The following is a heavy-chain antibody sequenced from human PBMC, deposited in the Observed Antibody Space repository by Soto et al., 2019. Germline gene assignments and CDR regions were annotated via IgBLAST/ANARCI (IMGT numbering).Heavy chain of an antibody. D-gene: IGHD3-10*01. CDR2: INHSGST. V-gene: IGHV4-34*01. CDR3: AGDTEGHGSGSYYYYYGMDV. CDR1: GGSFSGYY. J-gene: IGHJ6*02. Sequence: SETLSLTCAVYGGSFSGYYWSWIRQPPGKGLEWIGEINHSGSTNYNPSLKSRVTISVDTSKNQFSLKLSSVTAADTAVYYCAGDTEGHGSGSYYYYYGMDVWGQGTTVTVSS.